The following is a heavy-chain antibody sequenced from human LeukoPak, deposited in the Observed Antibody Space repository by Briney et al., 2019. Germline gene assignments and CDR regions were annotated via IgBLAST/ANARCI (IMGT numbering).Heavy chain of an antibody. D-gene: IGHD2-2*02. CDR2: IYTSGST. Sequence: SQTLSLTCTVSGGSISNGSYYWSWIRQPAGKGLEWIGRIYTSGSTNYNPSLKSRVTISVDTSKNQFSLKLSSVTAADTAVYYCARDPHCSSTSCYKVYYYYMDVWGKGTTVTVSS. V-gene: IGHV4-61*02. J-gene: IGHJ6*03. CDR1: GGSISNGSYY. CDR3: ARDPHCSSTSCYKVYYYYMDV.